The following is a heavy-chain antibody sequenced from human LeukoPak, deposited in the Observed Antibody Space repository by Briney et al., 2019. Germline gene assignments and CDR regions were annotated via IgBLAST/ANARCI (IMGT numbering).Heavy chain of an antibody. Sequence: PSETLSLTCAVYGGSFSGYYWSWIRQPPGKGLEWIGETNHSGSTNYNPSLKSRVTISVDTSKNQFSLKLSSVTAADTAVYYCARGHLRGWYRGRFDYWGQGTLVTVSS. CDR2: TNHSGST. D-gene: IGHD6-19*01. J-gene: IGHJ4*02. CDR3: ARGHLRGWYRGRFDY. V-gene: IGHV4-34*01. CDR1: GGSFSGYY.